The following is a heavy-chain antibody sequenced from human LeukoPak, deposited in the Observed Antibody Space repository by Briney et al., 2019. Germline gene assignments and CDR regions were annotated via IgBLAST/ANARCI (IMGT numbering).Heavy chain of an antibody. Sequence: ASVKVSCKASGYTFTGYYLHWVRQAPGQGLEWMGWIYPDSGGPRYAQKFQGRVTMTRDTSISTSYIELSSLKSDDTAVDDCARKGEHYGDYDYWGQGTLVTVSS. D-gene: IGHD4-17*01. CDR2: IYPDSGGP. J-gene: IGHJ4*02. V-gene: IGHV1-2*02. CDR1: GYTFTGYY. CDR3: ARKGEHYGDYDY.